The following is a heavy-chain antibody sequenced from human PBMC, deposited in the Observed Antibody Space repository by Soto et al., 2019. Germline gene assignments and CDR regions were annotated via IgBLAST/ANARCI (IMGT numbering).Heavy chain of an antibody. Sequence: PGESLKISCKGSGYSFTSYWIGWVRQMPGKGLEWMGIIYPGDSDTRYSPSFQGQVTISADKSISTAYLQWSSLKASDTAMYYCASSGGHCTNGVCYGDYYYYGMDVWGQGTTVTVPS. J-gene: IGHJ6*02. V-gene: IGHV5-51*01. CDR2: IYPGDSDT. D-gene: IGHD2-8*01. CDR1: GYSFTSYW. CDR3: ASSGGHCTNGVCYGDYYYYGMDV.